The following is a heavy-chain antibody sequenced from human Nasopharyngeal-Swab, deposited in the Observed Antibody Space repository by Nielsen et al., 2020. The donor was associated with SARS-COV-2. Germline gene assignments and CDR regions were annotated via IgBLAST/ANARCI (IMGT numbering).Heavy chain of an antibody. J-gene: IGHJ6*03. V-gene: IGHV3-20*04. Sequence: GGSLRLSCAASGFTFDDYGMSWVRQAPGKGLEWVSGINWNGGSTGYADSVKGRFTISRDNAKNSLYLQMNSLRAEDTAVYYCARDGRVYDILTGYLFEGYYYYYMDVWGKGTTVTVSS. CDR2: INWNGGST. CDR1: GFTFDDYG. D-gene: IGHD3-9*01. CDR3: ARDGRVYDILTGYLFEGYYYYYMDV.